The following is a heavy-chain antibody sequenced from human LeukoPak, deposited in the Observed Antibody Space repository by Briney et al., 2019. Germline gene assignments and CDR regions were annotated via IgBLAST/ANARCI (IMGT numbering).Heavy chain of an antibody. J-gene: IGHJ6*03. D-gene: IGHD4-11*01. Sequence: PSETLSLTCTVSGGSISSYYWSWIRQPPGKGLEWIGYIYYSGSTNYNPSLKSRVTISVDTSKNQFSLKLSSVTAADTAVYYCARNTVTTPYYYMDVWGKGTTVTVSS. V-gene: IGHV4-59*01. CDR1: GGSISSYY. CDR2: IYYSGST. CDR3: ARNTVTTPYYYMDV.